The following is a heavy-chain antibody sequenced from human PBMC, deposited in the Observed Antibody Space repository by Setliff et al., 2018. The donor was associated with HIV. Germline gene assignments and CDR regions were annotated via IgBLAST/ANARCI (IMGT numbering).Heavy chain of an antibody. D-gene: IGHD3-3*01. Sequence: GGSLRLSCAASGFTFSTYEMNWIRQAPGKGPEWVSYISSSGSTIYYADSVKGRFIISRDNAKNSLYLQMNSLRAEDTAVYYCARDPFLAQGFWSGYYSDYWGQGVLVTVSS. V-gene: IGHV3-48*03. CDR2: ISSSGSTI. CDR3: ARDPFLAQGFWSGYYSDY. CDR1: GFTFSTYE. J-gene: IGHJ4*02.